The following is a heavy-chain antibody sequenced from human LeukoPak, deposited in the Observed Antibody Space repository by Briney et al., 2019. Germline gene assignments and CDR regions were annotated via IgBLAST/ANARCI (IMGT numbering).Heavy chain of an antibody. D-gene: IGHD3-10*01. J-gene: IGHJ4*02. CDR1: GFTFSTYS. CDR2: ITASSSYA. CDR3: AREHYYESGTDDY. Sequence: GGSLRLSCAASGFTFSTYSMNWVRQAPGRGLEWVSSITASSSYAYYADSVKGRCTISRDNTKNSLYLPLNSLTAEDTRIYYCAREHYYESGTDDYCGQGTLVTVFS. V-gene: IGHV3-21*01.